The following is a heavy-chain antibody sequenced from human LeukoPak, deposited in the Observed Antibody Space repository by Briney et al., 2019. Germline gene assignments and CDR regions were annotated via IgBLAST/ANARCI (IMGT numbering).Heavy chain of an antibody. J-gene: IGHJ4*02. D-gene: IGHD1-26*01. CDR2: VKSKANSYAT. Sequence: GGSLRLSCAASGFTFSDSAMHWVRQASGKGLEWVGRVKSKANSYATAYAASVKGRFTISRDDSQNTAYLQMNSLRAEDTAVYYCAKDRNSGSPYYFDYWGQGTLVTVSS. V-gene: IGHV3-73*01. CDR3: AKDRNSGSPYYFDY. CDR1: GFTFSDSA.